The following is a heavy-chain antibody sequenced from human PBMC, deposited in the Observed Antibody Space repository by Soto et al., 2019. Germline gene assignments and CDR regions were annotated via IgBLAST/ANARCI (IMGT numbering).Heavy chain of an antibody. CDR1: EFTFISYA. Sequence: SMRLSCAASEFTFISYAMSCVRQAPGKGLEWVSAISGSGGSTYYADSVKGRFTISRDNSKNTLYLQMNSLRAEDTAVYYCAKAVGYSSSWYQDYWGQGTLVTVSS. J-gene: IGHJ4*02. CDR3: AKAVGYSSSWYQDY. V-gene: IGHV3-23*01. D-gene: IGHD6-13*01. CDR2: ISGSGGST.